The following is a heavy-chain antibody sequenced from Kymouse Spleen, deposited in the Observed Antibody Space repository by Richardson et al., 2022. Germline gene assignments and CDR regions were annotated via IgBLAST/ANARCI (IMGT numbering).Heavy chain of an antibody. D-gene: IGHD6-6*01. V-gene: IGHV4-31*03. Sequence: QVQLQESGPGLVKPSQTLSLTCTVSGGSISSGGYYWSWIRQHPGKGLEWIGYIYYSGSTYYNPSLKSRVTISVDTSKNQFSLKLSSVTAADTAVYYCARIAARYYYYGMDVWGQGTTVTVSS. CDR2: IYYSGST. CDR3: ARIAARYYYYGMDV. J-gene: IGHJ6*02. CDR1: GGSISSGGYY.